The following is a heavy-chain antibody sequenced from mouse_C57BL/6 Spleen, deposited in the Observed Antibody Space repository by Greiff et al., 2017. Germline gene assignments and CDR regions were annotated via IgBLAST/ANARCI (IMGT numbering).Heavy chain of an antibody. V-gene: IGHV1-15*01. CDR3: TRYPHYYGSSYVFYWYFDV. D-gene: IGHD1-1*01. CDR1: GYTFTDYE. Sequence: VKLMESGAELVRPGASVTLSCKASGYTFTDYEMHWVKQTPVHGLEWIGAIDPETGGTAYNQKFKGKAILTADKSSITAYMELRSLTSEDSAGYYCTRYPHYYGSSYVFYWYFDVWGTGTTVTVSS. CDR2: IDPETGGT. J-gene: IGHJ1*03.